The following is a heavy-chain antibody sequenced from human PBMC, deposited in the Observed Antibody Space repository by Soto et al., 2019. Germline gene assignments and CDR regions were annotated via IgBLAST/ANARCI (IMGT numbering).Heavy chain of an antibody. J-gene: IGHJ4*02. Sequence: NSGNTGYAQKFQGRVTMTRNTSISTAYMELSSLRSEDTAVYYCAVNWAYCSSTSCDYWGQGTLVTVSS. CDR3: AVNWAYCSSTSCDY. V-gene: IGHV1-8*01. CDR2: NSGNT. D-gene: IGHD2-2*01.